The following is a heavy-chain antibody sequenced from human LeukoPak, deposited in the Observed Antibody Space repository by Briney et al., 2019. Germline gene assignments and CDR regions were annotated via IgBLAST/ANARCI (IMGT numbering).Heavy chain of an antibody. J-gene: IGHJ6*03. CDR3: ARDIVVVPAAMGDYYYYYYMDV. V-gene: IGHV1-18*01. CDR2: ISAYNGNT. CDR1: GYTFTSYG. D-gene: IGHD2-2*01. Sequence: GASVKVSCKASGYTFTSYGISWVRQAPGQGLEWMGWISAYNGNTNYAQKLQGRVTMTTDTSTSTAYMGLRSLRSDDTAVYYCARDIVVVPAAMGDYYYYYYMDVWGKGTTVTVSS.